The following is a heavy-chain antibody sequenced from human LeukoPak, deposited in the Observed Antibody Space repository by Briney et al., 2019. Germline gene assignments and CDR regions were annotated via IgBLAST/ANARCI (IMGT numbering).Heavy chain of an antibody. D-gene: IGHD2-2*01. J-gene: IGHJ6*03. CDR1: GYTFTGYY. Sequence: SVKVSCKASGYTFTGYYMHWVRQAPGQGLEWMGRIIPIFGTANYAQKFQGRVTITTDESTSTAYMELSSLRSEDTAVYYCAREYCSSTSCSSAYYYYYMDVWGKGTTVTVS. CDR2: IIPIFGTA. V-gene: IGHV1-69*05. CDR3: AREYCSSTSCSSAYYYYYMDV.